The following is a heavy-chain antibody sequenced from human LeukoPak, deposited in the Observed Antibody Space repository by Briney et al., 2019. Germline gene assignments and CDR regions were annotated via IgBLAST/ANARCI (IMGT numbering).Heavy chain of an antibody. CDR2: INHTGST. D-gene: IGHD2-8*01. Sequence: SETLSLTCAVYGGSFSGYFWSWIRQPPWKGLEWIGEINHTGSTSYNPSLKSRVTLSVDRSKNQFSLKLSSVTAADTAVYYCARRRGHEYADHFGKYFQHWGQGTLVTVSS. V-gene: IGHV4-34*01. CDR1: GGSFSGYF. J-gene: IGHJ1*01. CDR3: ARRRGHEYADHFGKYFQH.